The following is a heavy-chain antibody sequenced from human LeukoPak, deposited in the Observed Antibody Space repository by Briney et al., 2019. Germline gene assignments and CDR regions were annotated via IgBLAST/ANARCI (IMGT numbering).Heavy chain of an antibody. CDR3: ATLSRRDYYDSSGYYWWFDP. D-gene: IGHD3-22*01. J-gene: IGHJ5*02. CDR2: FDPEDGEA. V-gene: IGHV1-24*01. Sequence: ASVKVSCKVSGYTLTELSMHWVRQAPGKGLEWMGGFDPEDGEAIYAQKFQGRVTMTEDTSTDTAYMELSSLRSEDTAVYYCATLSRRDYYDSSGYYWWFDPWGQGTLVTVSS. CDR1: GYTLTELS.